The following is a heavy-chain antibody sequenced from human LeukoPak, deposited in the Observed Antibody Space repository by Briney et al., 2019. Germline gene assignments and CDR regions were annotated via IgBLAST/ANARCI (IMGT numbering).Heavy chain of an antibody. CDR1: GYSISSGYY. Sequence: SETLSLTCAVSGYSISSGYYWGWIRQPPGKGLEWIGSIYHSGSTYYNPSLKSRVTISVDTSKNQFSLKLSSVTAADTAVYYCHSTAARGADASDIWGQGTMVTVSS. V-gene: IGHV4-38-2*01. D-gene: IGHD3-10*01. CDR3: HSTAARGADASDI. J-gene: IGHJ3*02. CDR2: IYHSGST.